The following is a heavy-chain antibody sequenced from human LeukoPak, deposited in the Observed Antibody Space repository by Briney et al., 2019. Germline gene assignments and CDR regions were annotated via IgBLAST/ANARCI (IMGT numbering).Heavy chain of an antibody. CDR1: GGSISSSSYY. J-gene: IGHJ6*03. CDR2: IYYSGST. Sequence: SETLSLTCTVSGGSISSSSYYWGWIRQPPGKGLEWIGSIYYSGSTYYNPSLKSRVTISVDTSKNQFSLKLSSVTAADTAVYYCARGVVIGDYYYYMDVWGKGTTVTVSS. V-gene: IGHV4-39*01. CDR3: ARGVVIGDYYYYMDV. D-gene: IGHD3-3*01.